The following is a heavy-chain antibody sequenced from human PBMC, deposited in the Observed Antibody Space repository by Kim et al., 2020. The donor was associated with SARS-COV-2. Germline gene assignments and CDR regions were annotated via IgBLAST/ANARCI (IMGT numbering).Heavy chain of an antibody. CDR2: IYYSGST. J-gene: IGHJ5*02. Sequence: SETLSLTCTVSGGSISSSSYYWGWIRQPPGKGLEWIGSIYYSGSTYYNPSLKSRVTISVDTSKNQFSLKLSSVTAADTAVYYCARDHTWRFGELFVRWFDPWGQGTLVTVSS. CDR3: ARDHTWRFGELFVRWFDP. D-gene: IGHD3-10*01. V-gene: IGHV4-39*07. CDR1: GGSISSSSYY.